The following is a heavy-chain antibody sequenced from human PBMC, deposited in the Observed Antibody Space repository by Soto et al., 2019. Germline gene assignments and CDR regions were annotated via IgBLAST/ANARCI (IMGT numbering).Heavy chain of an antibody. Sequence: DVHLVESGGGLIQPGGSLRLSCTAFGLTVSGKKYLAWVRQAPGKGLEWVSALYDVDGTYYADSVKGRFTTSGDSSKTSVYLQMNSLRPDDTAVYFCATWHQREHAYDIWGQGTAVTVSS. CDR3: ATWHQREHAYDI. D-gene: IGHD1-1*01. CDR2: LYDVDGT. J-gene: IGHJ3*02. V-gene: IGHV3-53*01. CDR1: GLTVSGKKY.